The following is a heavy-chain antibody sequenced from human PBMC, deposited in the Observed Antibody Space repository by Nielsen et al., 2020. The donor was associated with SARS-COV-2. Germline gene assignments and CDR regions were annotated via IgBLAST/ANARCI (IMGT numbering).Heavy chain of an antibody. CDR2: ISSSSSYI. CDR3: ARGSGYGASFDY. V-gene: IGHV3-21*01. CDR1: GVTFSSYS. D-gene: IGHD3-22*01. Sequence: GESLKISCAASGVTFSSYSMNWVRQAPGKGLEWVSSISSSSSYIYYADSVKGRFTISRDNSKNTLYLQMNSLRAEDTAVYYCARGSGYGASFDYWGQGTLVTVSS. J-gene: IGHJ4*02.